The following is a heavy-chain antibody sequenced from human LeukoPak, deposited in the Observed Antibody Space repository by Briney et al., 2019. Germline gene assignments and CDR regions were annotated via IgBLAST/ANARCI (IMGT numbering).Heavy chain of an antibody. CDR3: AKDRRIVGTGFDY. J-gene: IGHJ4*02. V-gene: IGHV3-30*02. D-gene: IGHD2-21*01. CDR1: GFTFSSYG. Sequence: SGGSLRLSCAASGFTFSSYGMHWVRQAPGKGLEWVAFIRYDGSNKYYADSVKGRFTISRDNSKNTLYLQMNSLRAEDTAVYYCAKDRRIVGTGFDYWGQGTLVTVSS. CDR2: IRYDGSNK.